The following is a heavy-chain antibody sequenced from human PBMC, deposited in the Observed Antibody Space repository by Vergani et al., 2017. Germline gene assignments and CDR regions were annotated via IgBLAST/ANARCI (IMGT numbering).Heavy chain of an antibody. CDR3: ARDQVGTMVRGVGRPWYFDY. D-gene: IGHD3-10*01. CDR1: GFTFSSYG. J-gene: IGHJ4*02. CDR2: IWYDGSNK. V-gene: IGHV3-33*01. Sequence: QVQLVESGGGVVQPGRSLRLSCAASGFTFSSYGMHWVRQAPGKGLEWVAVIWYDGSNKYYADSVKGRFTISRDNSKNTLYLQMNSLRAEDTAVYYCARDQVGTMVRGVGRPWYFDYWGQGTLVTVSS.